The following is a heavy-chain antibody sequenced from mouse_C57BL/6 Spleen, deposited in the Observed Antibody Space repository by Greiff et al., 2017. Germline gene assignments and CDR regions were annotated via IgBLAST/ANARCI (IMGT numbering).Heavy chain of an antibody. V-gene: IGHV5-16*01. CDR1: GFTFSDYY. D-gene: IGHD1-1*01. Sequence: EVQVVESEGGLVQPGSSMKLSCTASGFTFSDYYMAWVRQVPEKGLEWVSNINYDGSSTYYLDSLKSRFIISRDHAKNILYLQMSSLKSEDTATYYCARERYYGSSPHWYFDVWGTGTTVTVSS. CDR3: ARERYYGSSPHWYFDV. J-gene: IGHJ1*03. CDR2: INYDGSST.